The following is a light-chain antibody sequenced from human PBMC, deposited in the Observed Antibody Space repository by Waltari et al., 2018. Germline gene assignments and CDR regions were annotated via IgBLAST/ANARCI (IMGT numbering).Light chain of an antibody. CDR1: QSVSSNY. J-gene: IGKJ2*01. Sequence: IVLPQSPGTLSLSPGERATLSCRASQSVSSNYLAWYQQKPGQAPRLLIYGASSRATGIPDRFSGSGSGTDFTLTISRLEPEDFAVYYCQQYGRTFGQGTKLEIK. CDR2: GAS. V-gene: IGKV3-20*01. CDR3: QQYGRT.